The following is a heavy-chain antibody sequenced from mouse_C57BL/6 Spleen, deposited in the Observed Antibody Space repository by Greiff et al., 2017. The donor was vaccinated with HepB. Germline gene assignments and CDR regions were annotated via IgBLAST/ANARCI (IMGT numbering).Heavy chain of an antibody. CDR1: GFTFSSYA. CDR3: AREGPQTAQATWFAY. CDR2: ISDGGSYT. J-gene: IGHJ3*01. D-gene: IGHD3-2*02. V-gene: IGHV5-4*01. Sequence: EVMLVESGGGLVKPGGSLKLSCAASGFTFSSYAMSWVRQTPEKRLEWVATISDGGSYTYYPDNVKGRFTISRDNAKNNLYLQMSHLKSEDTAMYYCAREGPQTAQATWFAYWGQGTLVTVSA.